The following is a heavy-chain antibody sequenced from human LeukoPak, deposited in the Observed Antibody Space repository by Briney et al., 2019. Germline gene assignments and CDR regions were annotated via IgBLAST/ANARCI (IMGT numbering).Heavy chain of an antibody. CDR1: GFTFSYFA. V-gene: IGHV3-64*02. Sequence: PGGSLRLSCAASGFTFSYFAMHWVRQAPGKGLEYISAVSSNGDKTYYADSVKGRFSISRDNSKNTLYLQMGSLRAEDMAVYYCARGGYCSTTSCYEGSGDYYYGMDVWGRGTTVTVS. CDR2: VSSNGDKT. D-gene: IGHD2-2*01. J-gene: IGHJ6*04. CDR3: ARGGYCSTTSCYEGSGDYYYGMDV.